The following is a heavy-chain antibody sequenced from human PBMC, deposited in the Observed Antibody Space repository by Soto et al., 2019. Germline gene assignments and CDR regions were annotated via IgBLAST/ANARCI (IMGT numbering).Heavy chain of an antibody. CDR2: ISGSGGST. J-gene: IGHJ4*02. CDR3: AKGMNIVATQFDY. V-gene: IGHV3-23*01. Sequence: GGSLRLSCAASGFTFSSSAMNWVRQAPGKGLEWVSGISGSGGSTYYADSVKGRFTVSRDNSKNTLYLQMNSLRAEDTAVYYCAKGMNIVATQFDYWGQGTLVTV. CDR1: GFTFSSSA. D-gene: IGHD5-12*01.